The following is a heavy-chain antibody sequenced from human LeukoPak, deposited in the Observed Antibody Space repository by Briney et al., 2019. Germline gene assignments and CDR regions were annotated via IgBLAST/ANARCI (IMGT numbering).Heavy chain of an antibody. CDR3: TTDSFGELPYYLDY. CDR1: GFTFSNAW. J-gene: IGHJ4*02. Sequence: GGSLRLSCAASGFTFSNAWMSWVRQAPGKGLEWVGRIKSKTDGGTTDYAAPVKGRFTISRDDSKNTLYLQMNSLKTEDTAVYYCTTDSFGELPYYLDYWGQGTLVTVSS. D-gene: IGHD3-16*02. CDR2: IKSKTDGGTT. V-gene: IGHV3-15*01.